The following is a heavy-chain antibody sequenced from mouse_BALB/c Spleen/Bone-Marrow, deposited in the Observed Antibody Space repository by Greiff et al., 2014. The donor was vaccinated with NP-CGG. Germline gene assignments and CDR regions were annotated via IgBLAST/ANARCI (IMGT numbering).Heavy chain of an antibody. J-gene: IGHJ3*01. CDR3: AREVIYYDYAGFAY. V-gene: IGHV1-18*01. CDR2: INPYNGGT. D-gene: IGHD2-4*01. Sequence: VQLQQSGPELVKPGASMKISCKASGYSFTGYTMNWVKQSHGKNLEWIGLINPYNGGTSYNQKFKGKATLTVDKSPSTAYMELLSLTSEDSAVYYCAREVIYYDYAGFAYWGQGTLVTVSA. CDR1: GYSFTGYT.